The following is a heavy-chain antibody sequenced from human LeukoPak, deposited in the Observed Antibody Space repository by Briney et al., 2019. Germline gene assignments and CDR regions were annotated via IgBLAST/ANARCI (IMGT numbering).Heavy chain of an antibody. V-gene: IGHV1-18*01. Sequence: ASVKVSCKASGYTFTSYGISWVRQAPGQGLEWMGWISAYNGNTNYAQKLQGRVAMTTDTSTGTAYMELRSLRSDDTAVYYCARHQGYCYGSGRVDYWGQGTLVTVSS. CDR2: ISAYNGNT. J-gene: IGHJ4*02. CDR1: GYTFTSYG. CDR3: ARHQGYCYGSGRVDY. D-gene: IGHD3-10*01.